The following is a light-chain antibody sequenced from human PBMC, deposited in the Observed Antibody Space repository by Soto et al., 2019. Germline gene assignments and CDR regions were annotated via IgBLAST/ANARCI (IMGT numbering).Light chain of an antibody. V-gene: IGKV3-11*01. CDR1: QSVGSY. CDR2: DAS. CDR3: QQRSNWPARVT. Sequence: EVVLTQSPDTLSLSPGERATLSCRASQSVGSYLAWYQQRPGQAPRLLISDASHRAAAIPARFSGSGAATDFTLTISSLEPEDFAVYYCQQRSNWPARVTFGGGTKVEIK. J-gene: IGKJ4*01.